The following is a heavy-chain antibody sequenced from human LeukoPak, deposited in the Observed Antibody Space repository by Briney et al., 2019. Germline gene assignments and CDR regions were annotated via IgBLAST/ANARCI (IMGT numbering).Heavy chain of an antibody. CDR2: ISASGGST. CDR3: AKSTFSVAATGDFAY. V-gene: IGHV3-23*01. J-gene: IGHJ4*02. Sequence: GGSLRLSCAASGFTFSSHAMSWLRQAPGKGLEWVSGISASGGSTHYADSVKGRFTISRDNSKSTLYLQMNSLRAEDTAVFYCAKSTFSVAATGDFAYWGQGTLVTISS. CDR1: GFTFSSHA. D-gene: IGHD1-26*01.